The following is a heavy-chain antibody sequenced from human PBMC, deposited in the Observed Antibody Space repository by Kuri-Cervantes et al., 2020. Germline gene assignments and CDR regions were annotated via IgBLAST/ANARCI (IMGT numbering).Heavy chain of an antibody. J-gene: IGHJ3*02. V-gene: IGHV3-15*01. CDR2: IKGKTDGGTT. Sequence: GESLKISCAASGFTFSNAWMSWVRQAPGKGLEWVGRIKGKTDGGTTDYAAPVRGRFTISRDDSKNMFHLQMNSLRTEDTSIYYCAKVIFTRAAASAFDMWGQGTMVTVSS. D-gene: IGHD2/OR15-2a*01. CDR3: AKVIFTRAAASAFDM. CDR1: GFTFSNAW.